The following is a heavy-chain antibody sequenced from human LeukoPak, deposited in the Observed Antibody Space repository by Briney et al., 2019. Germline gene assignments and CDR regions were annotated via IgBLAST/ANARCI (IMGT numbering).Heavy chain of an antibody. Sequence: PSETLSLTCTVSGSSISSSSYYWGWIRQPPGKGLEWIGSIYYSGSTYYNPSLKSRVTISVDTSKNQFSLKLSSVTAADTAVNYCARPEYSYGPFDYWGQGTLVTVSS. J-gene: IGHJ4*02. CDR3: ARPEYSYGPFDY. CDR2: IYYSGST. D-gene: IGHD5-18*01. V-gene: IGHV4-39*01. CDR1: GSSISSSSYY.